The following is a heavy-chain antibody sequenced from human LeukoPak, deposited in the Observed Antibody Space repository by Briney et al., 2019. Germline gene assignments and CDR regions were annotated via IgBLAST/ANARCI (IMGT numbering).Heavy chain of an antibody. Sequence: PSETLSLTCTVSGYSISSGYHWGWIRQPPGKGLEWIGSIYHSGSTYYNPSLKSRVTISVDTSKNQFSLKLRSVTAADTAVYYCARGGYSYGLRWFDPWGQGTLVTVSS. V-gene: IGHV4-38-2*02. CDR1: GYSISSGYH. CDR2: IYHSGST. J-gene: IGHJ5*02. D-gene: IGHD5-18*01. CDR3: ARGGYSYGLRWFDP.